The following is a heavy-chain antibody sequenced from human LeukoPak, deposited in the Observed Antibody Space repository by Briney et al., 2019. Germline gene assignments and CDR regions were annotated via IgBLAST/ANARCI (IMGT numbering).Heavy chain of an antibody. D-gene: IGHD3-10*01. CDR2: IYYSGST. CDR3: ARDGVVRGVIGE. V-gene: IGHV4-59*01. J-gene: IGHJ4*02. CDR1: GGSISSYY. Sequence: SETLSLTCTVSGGSISSYYWSLIRQPPGKGLEWIGYIYYSGSTNYNPSLKSRVTISVDTSKNQFSLKLSSVTAADTAVYYCARDGVVRGVIGEWGQGTLVTASS.